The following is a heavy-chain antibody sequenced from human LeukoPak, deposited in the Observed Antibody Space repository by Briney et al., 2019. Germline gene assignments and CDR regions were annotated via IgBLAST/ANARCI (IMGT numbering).Heavy chain of an antibody. CDR2: IYPGGSDS. CDR3: ARAQTRGYSYSYAFDI. D-gene: IGHD5-12*01. CDR1: GSRFTSYW. Sequence: GGSLKISFKGSGSRFTSYWIGWVRPLPGKGPEWIGIIYPGGSDSRYSPSFQGQFTISAAYYLTTAHLQWSSLKASDTAMYYCARAQTRGYSYSYAFDIWGQGTMVTVSS. V-gene: IGHV5-51*01. J-gene: IGHJ3*02.